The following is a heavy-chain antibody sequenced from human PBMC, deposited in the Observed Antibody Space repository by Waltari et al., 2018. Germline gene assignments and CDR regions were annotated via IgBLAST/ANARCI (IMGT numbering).Heavy chain of an antibody. Sequence: QVQLVQSGAEVKKPGSSVKVSCKASGGTFSRYTISWVRQAPGQGLEWMGRIIPILGIANYAQKFQGRVTITADKSTSTAYMELSSLRSEDTAVYYCAREDDSLRVDYWGQGTLVTVSS. CDR2: IIPILGIA. V-gene: IGHV1-69*08. D-gene: IGHD3-22*01. J-gene: IGHJ4*02. CDR3: AREDDSLRVDY. CDR1: GGTFSRYT.